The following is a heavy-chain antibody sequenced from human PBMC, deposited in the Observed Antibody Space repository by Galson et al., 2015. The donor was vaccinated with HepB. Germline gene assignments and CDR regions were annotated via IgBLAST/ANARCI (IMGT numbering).Heavy chain of an antibody. CDR1: GFTFSSYS. CDR2: ISSSSSYI. Sequence: SLRLSCAASGFTFSSYSMNWVRQAPGKGLEWVSSISSSSSYIYYADSVKGRFTISRDNAKNSLYLQMNSLRAEDTAVYYCARNYYYGSGSYYIGDAFDIWGQGTMVTVSS. D-gene: IGHD3-10*01. J-gene: IGHJ3*02. V-gene: IGHV3-21*01. CDR3: ARNYYYGSGSYYIGDAFDI.